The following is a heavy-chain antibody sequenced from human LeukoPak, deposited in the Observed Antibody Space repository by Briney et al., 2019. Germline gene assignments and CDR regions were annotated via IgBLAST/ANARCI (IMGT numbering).Heavy chain of an antibody. CDR3: AKDRGTMVRGVEGFDP. Sequence: GGSLRLSCAASGFTFSSYGMHWVRQAPGKGLEWVAVIWYDGSNKYYADSMKGRFTISRDNSKNTLYLEMNSLRAEDTAVYYCAKDRGTMVRGVEGFDPWGQGTLVTVSS. J-gene: IGHJ5*02. CDR2: IWYDGSNK. CDR1: GFTFSSYG. V-gene: IGHV3-33*06. D-gene: IGHD3-10*01.